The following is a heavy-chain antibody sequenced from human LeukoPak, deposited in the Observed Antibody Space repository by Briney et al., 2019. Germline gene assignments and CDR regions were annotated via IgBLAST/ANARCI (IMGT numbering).Heavy chain of an antibody. CDR3: ARTVDTAIVNDAFDI. J-gene: IGHJ3*02. Sequence: GGSLRLSCAATGFTFSNSAMSWVRQAPGKGLEWVAVITYDGSNKYYADSVKGRFTISRDNSKNTLYLQMNSLRAEDTDVYYCARTVDTAIVNDAFDIWGQGTMVTVSS. CDR2: ITYDGSNK. CDR1: GFTFSNSA. V-gene: IGHV3-30*04. D-gene: IGHD5-18*01.